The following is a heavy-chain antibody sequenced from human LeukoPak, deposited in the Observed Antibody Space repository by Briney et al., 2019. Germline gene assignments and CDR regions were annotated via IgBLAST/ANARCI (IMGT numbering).Heavy chain of an antibody. CDR2: INMYTANP. Sequence: ASVKVSCKASGYTFIRHAINWLRQVPGQGLEWMGWINMYTANPAYAQGFTERFVFSLDTSVSTAYLEISNLKAEDTAVYYCARHDNDDDFDYWGQGTLVTVSS. V-gene: IGHV7-4-1*02. J-gene: IGHJ4*02. CDR3: ARHDNDDDFDY. D-gene: IGHD3-16*01. CDR1: GYTFIRHA.